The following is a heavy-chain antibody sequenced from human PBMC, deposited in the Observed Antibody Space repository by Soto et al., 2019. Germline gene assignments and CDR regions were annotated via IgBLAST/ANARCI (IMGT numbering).Heavy chain of an antibody. CDR3: ARSTAIVGTTTLGAFDI. D-gene: IGHD1-26*01. Sequence: QVQLVESGGGVVQPGRSLRLSCVASGFTFRSYAMNWVRQAPGKGLEWVAVISNDGSKEYYADSVKGRLTISRDNSRNTLYLQMNSLRPEDTAVYYCARSTAIVGTTTLGAFDIWGQGTMVTVSS. V-gene: IGHV3-30-3*01. CDR2: ISNDGSKE. J-gene: IGHJ3*02. CDR1: GFTFRSYA.